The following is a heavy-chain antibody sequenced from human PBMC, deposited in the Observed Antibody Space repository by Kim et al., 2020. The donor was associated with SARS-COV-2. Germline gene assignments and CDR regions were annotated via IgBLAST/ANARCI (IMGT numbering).Heavy chain of an antibody. CDR2: IYYSGSI. CDR1: GGSISSYY. J-gene: IGHJ4*02. Sequence: SETLSLTCTVSGGSISSYYWSWIRQPPGKGLEWIGYIYYSGSINYNPSLKSRVTISVDTSKNQFSLKLSSVTAADTAVYYCARGQLWLDYWGQGTLVTVS. V-gene: IGHV4-59*08. CDR3: ARGQLWLDY. D-gene: IGHD5-18*01.